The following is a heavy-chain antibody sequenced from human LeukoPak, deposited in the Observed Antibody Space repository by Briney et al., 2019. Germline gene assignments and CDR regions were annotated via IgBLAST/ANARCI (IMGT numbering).Heavy chain of an antibody. D-gene: IGHD6-19*01. CDR3: ARALIVSIAVAGKARGYFDL. Sequence: KPSETLSLTCAVYGGSFSGYYWSWIRQPPGKGLEWIGEINHSGSTNYNPSLKSRVTISVDTSKNQFSLKLSSVTAADTAVYYCARALIVSIAVAGKARGYFDLWGRGTLVTVSS. J-gene: IGHJ2*01. CDR2: INHSGST. V-gene: IGHV4-34*01. CDR1: GGSFSGYY.